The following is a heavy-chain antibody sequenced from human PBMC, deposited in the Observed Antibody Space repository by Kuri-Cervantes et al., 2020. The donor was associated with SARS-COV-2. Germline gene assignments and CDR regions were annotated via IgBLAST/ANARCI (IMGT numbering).Heavy chain of an antibody. Sequence: GESLKISCEVSGFLFSASAIHWVRQGSGKGLEWVGRVRGKANNYATAYAASVKGRFTISRDDSKNMAYLQMNSLKTEDTAVYYCTTDLPITIFGVVYYYYYMDVWGKGTTVTVS. V-gene: IGHV3-73*01. D-gene: IGHD3-3*01. J-gene: IGHJ6*03. CDR1: GFLFSASA. CDR3: TTDLPITIFGVVYYYYYMDV. CDR2: VRGKANNYAT.